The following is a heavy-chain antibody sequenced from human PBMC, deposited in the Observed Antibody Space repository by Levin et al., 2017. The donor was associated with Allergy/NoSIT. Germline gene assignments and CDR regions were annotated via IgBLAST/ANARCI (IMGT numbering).Heavy chain of an antibody. CDR1: GFTFSNAW. J-gene: IGHJ4*02. CDR3: TTEYCGGDCYSGDATRD. D-gene: IGHD2-21*02. Sequence: GESLKISCAASGFTFSNAWMSWVRQAPGKGLEWVGRIKSKTDGGTTDYAAPVKGRFTISRDDSKNTLYLQMNSLKTEDTAVYYCTTEYCGGDCYSGDATRDWGQGTLVTVSS. CDR2: IKSKTDGGTT. V-gene: IGHV3-15*01.